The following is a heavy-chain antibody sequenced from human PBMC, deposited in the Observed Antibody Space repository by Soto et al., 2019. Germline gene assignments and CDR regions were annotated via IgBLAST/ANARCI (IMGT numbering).Heavy chain of an antibody. Sequence: QGQLVQSGAEVKKPGASVKVSCKASGYTFTTYGISWVRQAPGQGLEWMGWISAYNGNTNYAQRLQGRLTMTTDTSPSTGLLGVRRPGSDATAGFYCSEPPAPWGDFWDGYPTSGPLGYWGQGTLVTVSS. J-gene: IGHJ4*02. CDR3: SEPPAPWGDFWDGYPTSGPLGY. V-gene: IGHV1-18*01. CDR2: ISAYNGNT. D-gene: IGHD3-3*01. CDR1: GYTFTTYG.